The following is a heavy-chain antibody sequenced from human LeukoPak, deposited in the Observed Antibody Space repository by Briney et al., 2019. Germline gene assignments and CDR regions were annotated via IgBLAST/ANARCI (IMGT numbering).Heavy chain of an antibody. V-gene: IGHV4-4*07. Sequence: KPSETLSLTCTVSGGSISAYYWSWIRQPAGKGLEWIGRIYTSGSTNYNPSLKSRVTMSLDTSKNQFSLKLSSVTAADTAVYYCARGIYCSRTTCYYYYYYMDVWGKGTTVTVSS. D-gene: IGHD2-2*01. CDR1: GGSISAYY. CDR2: IYTSGST. J-gene: IGHJ6*03. CDR3: ARGIYCSRTTCYYYYYYMDV.